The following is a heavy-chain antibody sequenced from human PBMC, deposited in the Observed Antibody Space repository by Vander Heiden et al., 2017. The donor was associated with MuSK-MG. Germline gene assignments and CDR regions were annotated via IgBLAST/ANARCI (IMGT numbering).Heavy chain of an antibody. CDR2: ISYDGTNK. CDR3: ARAKQVYRSCGMDV. D-gene: IGHD1-26*01. J-gene: IGHJ6*02. CDR1: GFTFTSYA. V-gene: IGHV3-30*04. Sequence: QVQLVVSAGGEVQPGRSLHLSCADSGFTFTSYAMHWVRQAPGKGLEWVAVISYDGTNKFYADSGKGRFTISRDNSKNTLYLQMNGLRAEDAAVYYCARAKQVYRSCGMDVWGQGTTVTVSS.